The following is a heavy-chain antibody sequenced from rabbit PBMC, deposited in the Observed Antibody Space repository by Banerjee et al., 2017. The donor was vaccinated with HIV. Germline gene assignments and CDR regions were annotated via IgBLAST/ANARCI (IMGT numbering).Heavy chain of an antibody. D-gene: IGHD4-1*01. Sequence: QEQLVESGGDLVKPEGSLKLTCTASGFSFSNKYVMCWVRQAPGKGLEWIGCIATGSGNTGYATWAKGRFTISKSSSTTVTLQMTSLTAADTATYFCARGLYYNNGWPSYFDLWGPGTLVPS. CDR1: GFSFSNKYV. CDR3: ARGLYYNNGWPSYFDL. V-gene: IGHV1S45*01. J-gene: IGHJ4*01. CDR2: IATGSGNT.